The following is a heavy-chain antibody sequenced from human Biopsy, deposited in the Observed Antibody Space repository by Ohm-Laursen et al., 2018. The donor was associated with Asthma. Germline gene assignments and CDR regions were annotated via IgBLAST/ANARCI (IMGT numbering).Heavy chain of an antibody. CDR1: GFAGSRDH. J-gene: IGHJ4*02. V-gene: IGHV3-53*01. Sequence: GSLRLSCTASGFAGSRDHMFWVRQAPGKGLEWVSVIYSGGTSHTADSVGGRFTISRDYSKNTLYLQMHSLRAEDTAVYYCARGDSSNWSHYYFDYWGQGTLVTVSS. D-gene: IGHD3-22*01. CDR2: IYSGGTS. CDR3: ARGDSSNWSHYYFDY.